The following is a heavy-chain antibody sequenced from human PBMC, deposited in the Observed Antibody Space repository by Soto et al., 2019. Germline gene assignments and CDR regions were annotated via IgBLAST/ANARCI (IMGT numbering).Heavy chain of an antibody. V-gene: IGHV4-30-2*01. CDR1: GGSISSGGYS. D-gene: IGHD2-21*01. CDR2: IYHSGST. J-gene: IGHJ4*02. Sequence: SETLSLTCAVSGGSISSGGYSWSWIRQPPGKGLEWIGYIYHSGSTYYNPSLKSRVTISVDRSKNQFSLKLSSVTAADTAVYYCARDGCGGDCYDYWGQGTLVTVSS. CDR3: ARDGCGGDCYDY.